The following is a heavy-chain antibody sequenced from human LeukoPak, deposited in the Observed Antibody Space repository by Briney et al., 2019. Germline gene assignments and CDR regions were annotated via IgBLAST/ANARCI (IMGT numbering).Heavy chain of an antibody. CDR2: NSVST. V-gene: IGHV4-39*01. J-gene: IGHJ4*02. CDR1: GGSLCSSSYY. Sequence: SETLSHTRTVSGGSLCSSSYYWGWIRQPPGKGLEWIGCNSVSTYYNTSLKIRVTISVDTSKTQFSLKLSSVTAADTAVYYCARRPAASEALDYRGQGTLVTVSS. D-gene: IGHD6-13*01. CDR3: ARRPAASEALDY.